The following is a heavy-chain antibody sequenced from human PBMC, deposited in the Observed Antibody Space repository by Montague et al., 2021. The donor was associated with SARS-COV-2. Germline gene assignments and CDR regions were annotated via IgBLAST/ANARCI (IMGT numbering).Heavy chain of an antibody. CDR1: GYSISTGYY. CDR2: IYHSGST. CDR3: AKVAGSHDTFDI. Sequence: SETLSLTCTVSGYSISTGYYWGWIWQPPGKGLEWIGTIYHSGSTYFNPSLKSRVTISVDTSKNKFSLNLSSVTAADTAVYYCAKVAGSHDTFDIWGQGTMVTISS. V-gene: IGHV4-38-2*02. J-gene: IGHJ3*02. D-gene: IGHD6-19*01.